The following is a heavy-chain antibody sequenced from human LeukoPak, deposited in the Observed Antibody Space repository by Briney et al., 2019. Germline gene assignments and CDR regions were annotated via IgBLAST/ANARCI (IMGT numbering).Heavy chain of an antibody. J-gene: IGHJ5*02. CDR2: INPNSGGT. V-gene: IGHV1-2*02. CDR3: ARDNTILRGWFDP. D-gene: IGHD3-3*01. CDR1: GYTFTGYY. Sequence: ASVKVSCKASGYTFTGYYMRWVRQAPGQGLEWMGWINPNSGGTNYAQKFQGRVTMTRDTSISTAYMELSRLRSDDTAVYYCARDNTILRGWFDPWGQGTLVTVSS.